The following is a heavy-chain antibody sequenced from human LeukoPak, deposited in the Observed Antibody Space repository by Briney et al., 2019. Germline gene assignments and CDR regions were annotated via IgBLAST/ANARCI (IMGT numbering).Heavy chain of an antibody. Sequence: SQTLSLTCTVSGGSISNGSYYWSWIRQPAGKGLEWIGRIYTSGSTNYNPSLKSRVTISVDTSKNQFSLKLSSVTAADTAVYYCARDGRSGYDFVYWGQGTLVTVSS. CDR1: GGSISNGSYY. CDR2: IYTSGST. V-gene: IGHV4-61*02. D-gene: IGHD5-12*01. J-gene: IGHJ4*02. CDR3: ARDGRSGYDFVY.